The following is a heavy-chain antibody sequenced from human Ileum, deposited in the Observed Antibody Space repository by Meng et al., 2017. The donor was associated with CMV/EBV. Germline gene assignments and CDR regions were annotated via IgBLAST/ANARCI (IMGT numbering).Heavy chain of an antibody. CDR3: ARRYSGSSYDY. CDR1: GGSISSSAYY. CDR2: IYYTGSV. J-gene: IGHJ4*02. V-gene: IGHV4-39*07. Sequence: CIVSGGSISSSAYYWGWVRQPPGKGLEWIGRIYYTGSVYYNPSLRSRVTISVDTSKNQFSLKMSSMTAADTAVYYCARRYSGSSYDYWGQGTLVTVSS. D-gene: IGHD1-26*01.